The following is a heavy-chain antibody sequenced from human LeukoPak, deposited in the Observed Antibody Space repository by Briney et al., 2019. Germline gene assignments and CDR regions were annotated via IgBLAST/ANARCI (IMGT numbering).Heavy chain of an antibody. D-gene: IGHD3-22*01. Sequence: PGGSLRLSCAGSGFSFSSFAMTWVRQAPGKGLEWVSAISGSGGSTYYADSVKGRFTISRDNSKNTLYLQMNSLRAEDTAVYYCAKVHWGDYYDSSGYYYGPLFDYWGQGTLVTVSS. CDR2: ISGSGGST. J-gene: IGHJ4*02. CDR1: GFSFSSFA. V-gene: IGHV3-23*01. CDR3: AKVHWGDYYDSSGYYYGPLFDY.